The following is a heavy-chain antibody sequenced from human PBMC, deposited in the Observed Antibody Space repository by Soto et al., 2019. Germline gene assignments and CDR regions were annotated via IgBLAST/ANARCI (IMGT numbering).Heavy chain of an antibody. CDR2: ISAHNGNT. Sequence: QVHLVQSGAEVKKPGASVKVSCKASGYTFTSYGITWVRQAPGQGLEWMGWISAHNGNTDYAQQLQRRVIVTRDTSTRTAYMELRSLRSDDTAVYYCARGRYGDYWGQGALVTVSS. CDR1: GYTFTSYG. V-gene: IGHV1-18*01. CDR3: ARGRYGDY. D-gene: IGHD1-1*01. J-gene: IGHJ4*02.